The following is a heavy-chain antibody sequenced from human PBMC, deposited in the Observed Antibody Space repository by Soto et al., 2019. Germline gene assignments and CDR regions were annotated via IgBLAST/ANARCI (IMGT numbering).Heavy chain of an antibody. D-gene: IGHD2-2*01. V-gene: IGHV1-2*02. J-gene: IGHJ6*02. Sequence: QVQLVQSGADVKTPGASVRVSCKASGYTFTGYYVHWVREAPGQGLEWMGWINPETGGTSYAQKFQGTVTLSRDTSINTAYLELSRLRFDDAAVYFCARDRYQEISDSMDCWGQGTTVTVSS. CDR1: GYTFTGYY. CDR2: INPETGGT. CDR3: ARDRYQEISDSMDC.